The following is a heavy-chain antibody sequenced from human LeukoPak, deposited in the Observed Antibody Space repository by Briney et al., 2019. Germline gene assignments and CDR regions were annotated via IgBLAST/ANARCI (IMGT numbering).Heavy chain of an antibody. Sequence: SETLSLTCTVSGGSISIYYWSWIRQPPGKGLEWIGYIYYSGSTNYNPSLKSRVTISVDTSKNQFSLKQSSVTAADTAVYYCARRHWGPIDYWGQGTLVTVSS. J-gene: IGHJ4*02. V-gene: IGHV4-59*08. D-gene: IGHD7-27*01. CDR1: GGSISIYY. CDR3: ARRHWGPIDY. CDR2: IYYSGST.